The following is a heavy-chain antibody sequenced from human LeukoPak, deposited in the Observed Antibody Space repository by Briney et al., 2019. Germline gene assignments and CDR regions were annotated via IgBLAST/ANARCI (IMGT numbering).Heavy chain of an antibody. CDR3: ARLSSTWYQDWYFDL. D-gene: IGHD6-13*01. J-gene: IGHJ2*01. Sequence: PSETLSLTCTVSGGSISSYDWSWIRQPAGKGLEWIGRIYTSGSTNYNPSPKSRVTMSVDTSKNQFSLKLNSVTAADTAVYYCARLSSTWYQDWYFDLWGRGTLVTVSS. V-gene: IGHV4-4*07. CDR1: GGSISSYD. CDR2: IYTSGST.